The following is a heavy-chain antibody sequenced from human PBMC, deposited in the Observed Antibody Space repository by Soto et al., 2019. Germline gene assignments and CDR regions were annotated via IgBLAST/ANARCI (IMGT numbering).Heavy chain of an antibody. D-gene: IGHD3-16*01. CDR2: ISGSGGST. V-gene: IGHV3-23*01. CDR1: GFTFSSYA. Sequence: EVQLLESGGGLVQPGGSLRLSCAASGFTFSSYAMSWVRQAPGKGLEWVSAISGSGGSTYYADSVKGRFTISRDNSKNTLYLPMNSLRAEDTAVYYCAPGGSTPREIFGYWGQGTLVTVSS. J-gene: IGHJ4*02. CDR3: APGGSTPREIFGY.